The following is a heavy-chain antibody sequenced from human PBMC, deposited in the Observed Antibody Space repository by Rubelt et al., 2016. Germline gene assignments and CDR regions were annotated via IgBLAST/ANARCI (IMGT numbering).Heavy chain of an antibody. CDR1: GGSFSGYY. CDR2: IYYSGST. V-gene: IGHV4-34*01. CDR3: ARPYCSSTSCYYNYWYFDL. J-gene: IGHJ2*01. Sequence: QVQLQQWGAGLLKPSETLSLTCAVYGGSFSGYYWGWIRQPPGKGLEWIGSIYYSGSTYYTPSLKCRVTFSVDPAKNQFSLKLSSVTAADTAVYYCARPYCSSTSCYYNYWYFDLWGRGTLVTVSS. D-gene: IGHD2-2*01.